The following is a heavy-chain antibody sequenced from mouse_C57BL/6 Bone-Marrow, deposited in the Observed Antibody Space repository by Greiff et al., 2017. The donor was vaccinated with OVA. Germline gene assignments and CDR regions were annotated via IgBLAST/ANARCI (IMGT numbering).Heavy chain of an antibody. CDR2: IDPEDGDT. Sequence: EVKLMESGAELVRPGASVKLSCTASGFNIKDYYMHWVKQRPEQGLEWIGRIDPEDGDTEYAPKFQGKATMTADTPSNTAYLQLSSLTSEDTAVYYCTTSDGYHYWYFDVWGTGTTVTVSS. J-gene: IGHJ1*03. CDR3: TTSDGYHYWYFDV. V-gene: IGHV14-1*01. CDR1: GFNIKDYY. D-gene: IGHD2-3*01.